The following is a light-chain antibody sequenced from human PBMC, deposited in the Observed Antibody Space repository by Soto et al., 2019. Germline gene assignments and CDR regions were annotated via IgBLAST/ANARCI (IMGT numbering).Light chain of an antibody. CDR2: EVS. CDR3: SSYTSSSALEV. V-gene: IGLV2-14*01. CDR1: SSDVGGYNY. J-gene: IGLJ1*01. Sequence: QSVLTQPASVSGSPGQSITISCTGTSSDVGGYNYVSWYQQHPGKAPKLMIYEVSYRPSGMSNRFSGSKSGNTASLTISGLQAEDEADYYCSSYTSSSALEVFGTGTKVTVL.